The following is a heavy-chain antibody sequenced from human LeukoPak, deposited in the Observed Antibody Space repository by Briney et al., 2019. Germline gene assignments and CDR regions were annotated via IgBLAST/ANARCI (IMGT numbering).Heavy chain of an antibody. CDR3: ARTNLDCKNGVCYDY. CDR1: DYTFTNYG. J-gene: IGHJ4*02. CDR2: ISAYNGKT. D-gene: IGHD2-8*01. V-gene: IGHV1-18*01. Sequence: GASVKVSCKASDYTFTNYGVSWVRQAPGQGLEWMGWISAYNGKTYYAQKFQGRVTVTTDTSTSTAYMGLRSLRFDDTAVYYCARTNLDCKNGVCYDYWGQGTPVTVSS.